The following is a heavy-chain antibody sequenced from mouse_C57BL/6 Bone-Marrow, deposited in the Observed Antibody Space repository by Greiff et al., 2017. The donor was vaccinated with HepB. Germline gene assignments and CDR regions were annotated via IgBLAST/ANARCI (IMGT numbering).Heavy chain of an antibody. CDR3: ARKGGDYDYDEGAWFAY. Sequence: EVKLMESGAELVRPGSSVKMSCKTSGYTFTSYGINWVKQRPGQGLEWIGYIYIGNGYTEYNEKFKGKATLTSDTSSSTAYMQLSSLTSEDSAIYFCARKGGDYDYDEGAWFAYWGQGTLVTVSA. CDR1: GYTFTSYG. CDR2: IYIGNGYT. J-gene: IGHJ3*01. D-gene: IGHD2-4*01. V-gene: IGHV1-58*01.